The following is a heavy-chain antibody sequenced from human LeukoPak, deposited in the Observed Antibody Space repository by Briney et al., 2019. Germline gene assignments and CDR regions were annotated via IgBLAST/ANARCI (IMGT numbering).Heavy chain of an antibody. CDR1: GFTFSSYG. V-gene: IGHV3-33*01. D-gene: IGHD3-3*01. Sequence: GGSLGLSCAASGFTFSSYGMRWVRQAPGKGLEWVAVIWYDGSNKYYADSVKGRFTISRDNSKNTLYLQMNSLRAEDTAVYYCARGVSYYDFWSGYVDYWGQGTLVTVSS. J-gene: IGHJ4*02. CDR3: ARGVSYYDFWSGYVDY. CDR2: IWYDGSNK.